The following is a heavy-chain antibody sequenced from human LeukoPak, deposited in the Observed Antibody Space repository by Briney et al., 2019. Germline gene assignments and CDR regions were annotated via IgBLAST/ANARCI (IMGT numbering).Heavy chain of an antibody. Sequence: SETLSLTCTVSGGSISSGGYYWSWIRQHPGKGLEWIGYIYYSGSTYYNPSLKSRVTISVDTSKNQFSLKLSSVTAADTAVYYCASSYCSGGSCYSGDPFDYWGQGTLVTVSS. CDR2: IYYSGST. D-gene: IGHD2-15*01. J-gene: IGHJ4*02. V-gene: IGHV4-30-4*08. CDR3: ASSYCSGGSCYSGDPFDY. CDR1: GGSISSGGYY.